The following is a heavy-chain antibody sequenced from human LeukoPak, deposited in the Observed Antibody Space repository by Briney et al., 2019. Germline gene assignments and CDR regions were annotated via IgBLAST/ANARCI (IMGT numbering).Heavy chain of an antibody. CDR2: IYGGGDT. CDR1: GFTVSNNY. D-gene: IGHD2-2*01. V-gene: IGHV3-53*01. CDR3: AREGHQGRDYYYYGMDV. Sequence: GGSLRLSCATSGFTVSNNYMSWVRQAPGKGLEWVSIIYGGGDTHYADSVKGRFTISGDNSRNTLYLQMNSLRAEDTAVYYCAREGHQGRDYYYYGMDVWGQGTTVTVSS. J-gene: IGHJ6*02.